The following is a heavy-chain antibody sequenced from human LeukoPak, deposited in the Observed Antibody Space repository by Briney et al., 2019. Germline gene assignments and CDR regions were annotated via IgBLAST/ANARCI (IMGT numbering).Heavy chain of an antibody. Sequence: SETLSLTCTVSGGSTSSYYWSWIRQPAGKGLEWIGRIYTSGSTNYNPSLKSRVTMSVDTSKNQFSLKLSSVTAADTAVYYCARESIRLGTNYFDYWGQGTLVTVSS. CDR3: ARESIRLGTNYFDY. J-gene: IGHJ4*02. CDR2: IYTSGST. CDR1: GGSTSSYY. D-gene: IGHD2-8*01. V-gene: IGHV4-4*07.